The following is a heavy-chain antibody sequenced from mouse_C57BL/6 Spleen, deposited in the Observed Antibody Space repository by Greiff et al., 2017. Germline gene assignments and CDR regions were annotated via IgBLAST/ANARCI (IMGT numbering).Heavy chain of an antibody. Sequence: EVQLQESGPELVKPGASVKISCKASGYSFTDYNMNWVKQSNGQSLEWIGVINPNNGTTSYNQKFKGKATLTVDKSSSTAYMQLNSLTSEDAAVYCGGRNQEDYAMDYWGQGTSVTVSS. V-gene: IGHV1-39*01. J-gene: IGHJ4*01. CDR1: GYSFTDYN. CDR3: GRNQEDYAMDY. CDR2: INPNNGTT.